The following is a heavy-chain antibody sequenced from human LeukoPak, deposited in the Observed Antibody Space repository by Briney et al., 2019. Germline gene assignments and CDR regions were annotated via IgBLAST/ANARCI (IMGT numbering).Heavy chain of an antibody. V-gene: IGHV1-2*02. CDR3: ARGSEEYSSS. J-gene: IGHJ4*02. D-gene: IGHD6-6*01. Sequence: ASVKVSCKASGYTFTSYAMNWVRQAPGQGLEWMGWINPNSGGTNYAQKFQGRVTMTRDTSISTAYMELSRLRSDDTAVYYCARGSEEYSSSWGQGTLVTVSS. CDR1: GYTFTSYA. CDR2: INPNSGGT.